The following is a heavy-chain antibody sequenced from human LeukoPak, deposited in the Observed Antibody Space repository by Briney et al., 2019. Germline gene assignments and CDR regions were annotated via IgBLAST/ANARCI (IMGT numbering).Heavy chain of an antibody. CDR2: ISSRSSTI. Sequence: QPGGSLRLSCAASGFTFSSYSMNWVRQAPGKGLEWVSYISSRSSTIYYADSVKGRFTISRDNAKNSLYLQMNSLRAEDTAVYYCARPAADCGGDCYWAFDYWGQGTLVTVSS. J-gene: IGHJ4*02. CDR1: GFTFSSYS. V-gene: IGHV3-48*01. CDR3: ARPAADCGGDCYWAFDY. D-gene: IGHD2-21*01.